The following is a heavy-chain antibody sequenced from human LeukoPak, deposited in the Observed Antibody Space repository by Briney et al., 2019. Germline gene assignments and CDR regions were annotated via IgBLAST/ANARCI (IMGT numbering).Heavy chain of an antibody. J-gene: IGHJ4*02. Sequence: PGGSLRLSCAASGFTFSSYSMNWVRRAPGKGLEWVSYISSSSSYIYYADSVKGRFTISRDNAKNSLYLQMNSLRAEDTAVYYCARDLLSMGGDYWGQGTLVTVSS. CDR1: GFTFSSYS. CDR2: ISSSSSYI. CDR3: ARDLLSMGGDY. V-gene: IGHV3-21*01. D-gene: IGHD2-15*01.